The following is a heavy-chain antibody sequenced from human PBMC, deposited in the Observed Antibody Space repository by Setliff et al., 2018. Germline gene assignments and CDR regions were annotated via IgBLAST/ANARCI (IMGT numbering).Heavy chain of an antibody. V-gene: IGHV1-18*01. CDR3: ARDYDSSGLEFDP. J-gene: IGHJ5*02. CDR2: ISAYNGNT. D-gene: IGHD3-22*01. Sequence: ASVKVSCKASGYTFTSYGISWVRQAPGQGLEWMGWISAYNGNTNYAQKLQGRVTMTTDTSTSTAYTELRSLRSDGTAVYYCARDYDSSGLEFDPWGQGTLVTVSS. CDR1: GYTFTSYG.